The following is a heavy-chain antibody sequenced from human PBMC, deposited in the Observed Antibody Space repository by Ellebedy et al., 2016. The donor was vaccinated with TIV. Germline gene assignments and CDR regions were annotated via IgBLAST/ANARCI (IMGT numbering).Heavy chain of an antibody. J-gene: IGHJ5*02. V-gene: IGHV3-21*01. D-gene: IGHD3-10*01. CDR2: ISSSSSYI. CDR1: GFTFSSYS. Sequence: GESLKISXAASGFTFSSYSMNWVRQAPGKGLEWVSSISSSSSYIYYADSVKGRFTISRDNAKNSLYLQMNSLRAEDTAVYYCARLKFGELALWWFDPWGQGTLVTVSS. CDR3: ARLKFGELALWWFDP.